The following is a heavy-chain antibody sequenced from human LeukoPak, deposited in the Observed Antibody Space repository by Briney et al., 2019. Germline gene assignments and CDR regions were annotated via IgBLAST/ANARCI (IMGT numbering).Heavy chain of an antibody. Sequence: PGGSLRLSCAASGFTVSSNYMSWVRQAPGKGLEWVSVIYSGGSTYYADSVKGRFTISRHNSKNTLYLQMNSLRAEDTAVYYCARVTGILVVDAFDIWGQGTMVTVSS. V-gene: IGHV3-53*04. D-gene: IGHD2-15*01. J-gene: IGHJ3*02. CDR1: GFTVSSNY. CDR2: IYSGGST. CDR3: ARVTGILVVDAFDI.